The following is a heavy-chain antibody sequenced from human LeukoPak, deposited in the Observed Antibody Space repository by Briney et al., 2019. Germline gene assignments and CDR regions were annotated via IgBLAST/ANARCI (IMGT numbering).Heavy chain of an antibody. Sequence: GGSLRLSCAASGFTFSSYSMNWVRQAPGKGLEWVSSISSSSSYVYYADSVKGRFTISRDNAKNSLYLQMNSLRAEDTAVYYCARIRRVVAAVDYWGQGTLVTVSS. V-gene: IGHV3-21*01. D-gene: IGHD2-15*01. CDR2: ISSSSSYV. CDR1: GFTFSSYS. CDR3: ARIRRVVAAVDY. J-gene: IGHJ4*02.